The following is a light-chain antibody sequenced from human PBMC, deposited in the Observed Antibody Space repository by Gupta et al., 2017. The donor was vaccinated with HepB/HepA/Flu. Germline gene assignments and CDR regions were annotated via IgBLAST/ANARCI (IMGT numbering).Light chain of an antibody. CDR2: GASST. CDR1: HSVSSSC. J-gene: IGKJ1*01. Sequence: EIVWTQSLGTLSLSPGVRATLPCRARHSVSSSCLPWYQQEPGQAPGLLLFGASSTSRATGIPNRFSGSGSGTDFTLTISRLEPEDFAEYYCQQYGSSPRTFGQGTKVEIK. CDR3: QQYGSSPRT. V-gene: IGKV3-20*01.